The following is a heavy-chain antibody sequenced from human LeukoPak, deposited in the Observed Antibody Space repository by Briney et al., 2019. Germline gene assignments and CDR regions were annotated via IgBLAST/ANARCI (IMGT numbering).Heavy chain of an antibody. CDR3: ASGASWDTAMVHFDY. V-gene: IGHV5-51*01. D-gene: IGHD5-18*01. CDR2: IYPGDSDT. CDR1: GYSFTSYW. J-gene: IGHJ4*02. Sequence: GESLKISCKGSGYSFTSYWIGWVRQMPGKGLEWMGIIYPGDSDTRYGPSFQGQVTISADKSISTAYLQWSSLKASDTAMYYCASGASWDTAMVHFDYWGQGTLVTVSS.